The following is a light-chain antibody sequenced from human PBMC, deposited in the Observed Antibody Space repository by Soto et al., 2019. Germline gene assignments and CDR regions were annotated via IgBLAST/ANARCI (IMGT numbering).Light chain of an antibody. CDR2: GAS. CDR3: QQYNNWPPRT. V-gene: IGKV3-15*01. J-gene: IGKJ1*01. CDR1: QSVSSN. Sequence: EIVMTQSPATLSVSPGERATLSCRASQSVSSNLAWYQQKPGQAPRLLIYGASTRSTGIPARFSGSGSGTEVTLTISSLQSEDFAVDYCQQYNNWPPRTFGQGTKVDIK.